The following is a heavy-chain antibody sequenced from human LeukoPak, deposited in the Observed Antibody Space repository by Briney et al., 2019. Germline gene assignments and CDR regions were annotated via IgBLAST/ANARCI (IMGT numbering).Heavy chain of an antibody. CDR1: GFIFSGAW. Sequence: PGGSLRLSCAASGFIFSGAWMSWVRQAPGKGLEWVANIKQDGSEKYYVDSVKGRFTISRDNAKNSLYLQMNSLRAKDTAVYYCARDRVHYYDSSGYYNYYYYGMDVWGQGTTVTVSS. V-gene: IGHV3-7*01. CDR2: IKQDGSEK. CDR3: ARDRVHYYDSSGYYNYYYYGMDV. D-gene: IGHD3-22*01. J-gene: IGHJ6*02.